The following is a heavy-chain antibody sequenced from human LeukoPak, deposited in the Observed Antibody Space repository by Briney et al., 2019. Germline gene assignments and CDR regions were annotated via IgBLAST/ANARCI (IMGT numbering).Heavy chain of an antibody. V-gene: IGHV3-30*18. D-gene: IGHD3-10*01. CDR1: GFTFSSYG. J-gene: IGHJ3*02. CDR3: AKEDGSGSSVFLDAFDI. Sequence: GRPLRLSCAASGFTFSSYGMHWVRQAPGKGLEWVAVISYDGSNKYYADSVKGRFTISRDNSKNTVYLQMNSLRAEDTAVYYCAKEDGSGSSVFLDAFDIWGQWTMVTVSS. CDR2: ISYDGSNK.